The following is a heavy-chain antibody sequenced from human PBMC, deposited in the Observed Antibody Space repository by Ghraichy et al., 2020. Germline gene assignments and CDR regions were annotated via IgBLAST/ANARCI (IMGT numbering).Heavy chain of an antibody. CDR3: ARPYSSSRNWFDP. Sequence: SETLSLTCTVSGGSISSSTYFWAWIRQPPGKGLEWLGSIYNTENTYYNPSLQSRVSISADTSKNQFSLKLSSVTAADTSVYYCARPYSSSRNWFDPWGPGNLVTVSS. CDR1: GGSISSSTYF. D-gene: IGHD6-13*01. CDR2: IYNTENT. V-gene: IGHV4-39*01. J-gene: IGHJ5*02.